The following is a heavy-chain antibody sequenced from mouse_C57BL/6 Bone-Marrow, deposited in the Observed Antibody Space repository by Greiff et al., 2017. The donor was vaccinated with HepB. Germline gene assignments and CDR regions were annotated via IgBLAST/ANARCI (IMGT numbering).Heavy chain of an antibody. Sequence: EVQLQQSGPELVKPGASVKISCKASGYTFTDYYMNWVKQSHGKSLEWIGDINPNNGGTSYNQKFKGKATLTVDKSSSTAYMELRSLTSEDSAVYYCAVYYDYDDAAMDYWGQGTSVTVSS. D-gene: IGHD2-4*01. J-gene: IGHJ4*01. CDR3: AVYYDYDDAAMDY. CDR1: GYTFTDYY. V-gene: IGHV1-26*01. CDR2: INPNNGGT.